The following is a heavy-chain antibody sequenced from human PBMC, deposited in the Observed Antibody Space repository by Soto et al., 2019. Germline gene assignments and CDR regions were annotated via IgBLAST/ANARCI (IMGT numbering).Heavy chain of an antibody. V-gene: IGHV3-15*01. CDR3: TTVSGPSDYLDH. J-gene: IGHJ4*02. D-gene: IGHD3-3*01. CDR1: GITFTNAW. Sequence: XGSLRLSCLAAGITFTNAWMGWVRQAPGKGLEWVGRIRSKADGGTTDYAAPVKGRFTISRDDSKNTLYLQMNSLKTEDTAVYFCTTVSGPSDYLDHWAQGALGTVPQ. CDR2: IRSKADGGTT.